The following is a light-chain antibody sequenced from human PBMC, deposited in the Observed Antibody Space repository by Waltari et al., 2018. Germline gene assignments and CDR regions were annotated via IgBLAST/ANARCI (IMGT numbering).Light chain of an antibody. CDR1: QTVRATY. V-gene: IGKV3-20*01. CDR2: DTS. CDR3: QQYDISPLT. Sequence: EMLLTQSPGTLFLSPGDRAPLPCRASQTVRATYLAWYQQKPGQAPTLVIHDTSSRATGIPDRFSGSGSGTDFSLTISSLEPEDFAVYYCQQYDISPLTFGGGTKVETK. J-gene: IGKJ4*01.